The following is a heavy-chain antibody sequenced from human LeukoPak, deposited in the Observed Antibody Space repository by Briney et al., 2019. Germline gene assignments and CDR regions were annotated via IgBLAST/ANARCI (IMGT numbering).Heavy chain of an antibody. CDR2: IYYSGST. V-gene: IGHV4-61*08. Sequence: SETLSLTCTVSGGSISSGGYYWSWIRQPPGKGLEWIGYIYYSGSTNYNPSLKSRVTISVDKSKNQFSLKLNSVTAADTAVYFCARADHRVRGVLDLWGQGTLVSVSS. CDR3: ARADHRVRGVLDL. J-gene: IGHJ5*02. D-gene: IGHD3-10*01. CDR1: GGSISSGGYY.